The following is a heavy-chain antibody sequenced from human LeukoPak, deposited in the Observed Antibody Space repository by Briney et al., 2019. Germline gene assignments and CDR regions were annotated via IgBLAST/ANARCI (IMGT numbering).Heavy chain of an antibody. CDR2: ISSSSSTI. CDR1: GFTFSSYS. V-gene: IGHV3-48*01. Sequence: GRSLRLSCAASGFTFSSYSMNWVRQAPGKGLEWVSYISSSSSTIYYADSGKGRFTISRDSAKNSLYLQMNSLRAEDTAVYYCARDQSVGSNYDFWSGYSIFGYYYGMDVWGQGTTVTVSS. D-gene: IGHD3-3*01. CDR3: ARDQSVGSNYDFWSGYSIFGYYYGMDV. J-gene: IGHJ6*02.